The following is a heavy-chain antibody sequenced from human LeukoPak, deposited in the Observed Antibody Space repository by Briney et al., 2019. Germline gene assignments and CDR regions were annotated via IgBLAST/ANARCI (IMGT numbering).Heavy chain of an antibody. CDR1: GNYW. Sequence: GGSLRLSCAASGNYWMHWVRQAPGKGLVWVSHINSDGSWTCYADSVKSRFTISKDNAKNTVYLQMNSLRAEDTAVYYCVSFYETYWGRGTLVTVSS. D-gene: IGHD2/OR15-2a*01. J-gene: IGHJ4*02. CDR3: VSFYETY. V-gene: IGHV3-74*01. CDR2: INSDGSWT.